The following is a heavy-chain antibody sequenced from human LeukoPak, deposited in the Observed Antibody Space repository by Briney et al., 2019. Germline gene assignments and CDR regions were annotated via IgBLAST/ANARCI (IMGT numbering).Heavy chain of an antibody. CDR1: GDSITSFY. J-gene: IGHJ5*02. Sequence: SETLSLTCTVSGDSITSFYWGWIRQAPGKGLECIGFIYINGNTNYNPSLKSRATLSLDTSRNQFSLRLTSVTAADTAGYYCAKTARTFPSWGPGILVTVSS. CDR3: AKTARTFPS. D-gene: IGHD3-16*01. CDR2: IYINGNT. V-gene: IGHV4-4*09.